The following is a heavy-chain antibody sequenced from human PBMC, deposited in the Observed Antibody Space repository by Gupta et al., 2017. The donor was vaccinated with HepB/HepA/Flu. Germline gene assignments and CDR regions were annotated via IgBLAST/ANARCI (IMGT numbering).Heavy chain of an antibody. Sequence: QVQLVESGGGFVKPGGSLTLSCAGSGSSFPDYTMTWIRQAPGKGLEWISYIRSSDDIVFNADAVKGRFTMSRDNAKNSVYLQMNSLRAEDTAVYYCARGVGYGWLDPWGQGTLVTVSS. J-gene: IGHJ5*02. V-gene: IGHV3-11*04. D-gene: IGHD2-8*02. CDR3: ARGVGYGWLDP. CDR1: GSSFPDYT. CDR2: IRSSDDIV.